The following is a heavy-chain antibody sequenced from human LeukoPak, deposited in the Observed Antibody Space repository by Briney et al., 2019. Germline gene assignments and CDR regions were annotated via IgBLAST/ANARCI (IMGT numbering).Heavy chain of an antibody. CDR3: AKGLWFGELLPDGMDV. CDR1: GFTFSTYA. D-gene: IGHD3-10*01. Sequence: GGSLRLSCAASGFTFSTYAMSWVRQAPGKGLEWVSAISGSGGSTYYADSVKGRFTISRDNSKITLYLQMNSLRAEDTAVYYGAKGLWFGELLPDGMDVWGQGTTVTVSS. V-gene: IGHV3-23*01. J-gene: IGHJ6*02. CDR2: ISGSGGST.